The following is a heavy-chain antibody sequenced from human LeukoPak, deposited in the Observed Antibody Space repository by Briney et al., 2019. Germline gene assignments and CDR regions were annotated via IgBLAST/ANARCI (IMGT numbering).Heavy chain of an antibody. Sequence: GSSVKVSCKASGYTFTYRYLHWVRQAPGQALEWMGWITPFNGNANYAQKFQDRVTITRDRSMSTAYMGLSSLRSEDTAMYYCAALRGYGSGSYGLDPWGREPWSPSPQ. CDR2: ITPFNGNA. V-gene: IGHV1-45*02. J-gene: IGHJ5*02. CDR3: AALRGYGSGSYGLDP. D-gene: IGHD3-10*01. CDR1: GYTFTYRY.